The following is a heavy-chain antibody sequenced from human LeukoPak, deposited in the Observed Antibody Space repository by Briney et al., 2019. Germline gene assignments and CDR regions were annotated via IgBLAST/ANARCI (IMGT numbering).Heavy chain of an antibody. CDR2: INHGGST. D-gene: IGHD4-17*01. V-gene: IGHV4-34*01. CDR3: ARGGMTTVTRGAFDI. CDR1: GGSFSGYY. J-gene: IGHJ3*02. Sequence: SETLSLTCAVYGGSFSGYYWSWIRQPPEKGLEWIGEINHGGSTNYNPSLKSRVTISVDTSKNQFSLKLSSVTAADTAVYYCARGGMTTVTRGAFDIWGQGTMVTVSS.